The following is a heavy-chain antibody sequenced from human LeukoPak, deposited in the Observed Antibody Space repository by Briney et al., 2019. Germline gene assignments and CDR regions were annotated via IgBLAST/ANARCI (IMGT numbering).Heavy chain of an antibody. Sequence: GASVKVSCKASGYTFTSYGISWVRQAPGQGLEWMGWISAYNGNTNYAQKLQGRVTVTTDTSTSTAYMELRSLRSDDTAVYYCARDTSFQLYRDGWFDPWGQGTLVTVSS. CDR3: ARDTSFQLYRDGWFDP. CDR1: GYTFTSYG. CDR2: ISAYNGNT. V-gene: IGHV1-18*01. D-gene: IGHD3-16*02. J-gene: IGHJ5*02.